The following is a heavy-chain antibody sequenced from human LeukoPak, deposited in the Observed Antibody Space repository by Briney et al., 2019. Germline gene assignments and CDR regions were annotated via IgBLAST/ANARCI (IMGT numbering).Heavy chain of an antibody. D-gene: IGHD2-2*01. CDR1: GYTFTSYG. V-gene: IGHV1-18*01. Sequence: ASVKVSCKASGYTFTSYGISWVRQAPGQGLEWMGWISAYNGNTNYAQKLQGRVTMTTDTSTSTAYMELRSPRSDDTAVYYCARDLWDIVVVPADESGFDYWGQGTLVTVSS. CDR2: ISAYNGNT. J-gene: IGHJ4*02. CDR3: ARDLWDIVVVPADESGFDY.